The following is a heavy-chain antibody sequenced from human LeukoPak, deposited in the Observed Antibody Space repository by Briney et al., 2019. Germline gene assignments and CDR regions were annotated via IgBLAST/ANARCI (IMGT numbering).Heavy chain of an antibody. Sequence: MSGGSLRLSCAASGFTFSNAWMSWVRQAPGKGLEWVGRIKSKTDGGTTDYAAPVKGRFTISRDDSKNTLYLQMNSLKTEDTAVYYCTTDRPQLLYRDAFDIWGQGTMVTVSS. CDR2: IKSKTDGGTT. V-gene: IGHV3-15*01. D-gene: IGHD2-2*02. CDR1: GFTFSNAW. CDR3: TTDRPQLLYRDAFDI. J-gene: IGHJ3*02.